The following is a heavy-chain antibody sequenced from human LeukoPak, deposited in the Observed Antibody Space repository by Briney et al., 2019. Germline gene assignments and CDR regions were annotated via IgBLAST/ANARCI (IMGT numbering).Heavy chain of an antibody. CDR1: GYSISSGYY. CDR3: ARLTGGSFVFDY. V-gene: IGHV4-38-2*01. D-gene: IGHD1-26*01. Sequence: PSETLSLTCAVSGYSISSGYYWGWIRQPPGKGLEWIGSIYHSGSTYYNPSLKSRVTISVDTSKNQFSLKLSSVTAADTAVYYCARLTGGSFVFDYWGQGTPVTVSS. J-gene: IGHJ4*02. CDR2: IYHSGST.